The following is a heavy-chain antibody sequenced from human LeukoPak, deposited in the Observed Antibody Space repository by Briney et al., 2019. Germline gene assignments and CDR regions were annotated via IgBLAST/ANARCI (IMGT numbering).Heavy chain of an antibody. CDR1: GGSISSYY. CDR3: ARAVGGQWLDFDY. D-gene: IGHD6-19*01. J-gene: IGHJ4*02. Sequence: PSETLSLTCTVSGGSISSYYRSWIRQPPGKGLEWIGYIYYSGSTNYNPSLKSRVTISVDTSKNQFSLKLSSVTAADTAVYYCARAVGGQWLDFDYWGQGTLVTVSS. V-gene: IGHV4-59*01. CDR2: IYYSGST.